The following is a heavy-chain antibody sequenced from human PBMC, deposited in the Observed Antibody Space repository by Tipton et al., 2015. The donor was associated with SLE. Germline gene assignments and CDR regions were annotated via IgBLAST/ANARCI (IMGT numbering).Heavy chain of an antibody. J-gene: IGHJ3*02. D-gene: IGHD1-14*01. V-gene: IGHV4-38-2*01. CDR1: VDSISSGYF. Sequence: GLVKPSETLSLTCAASVDSISSGYFWGWIRQPPGKGLEWIGSISYSGSTYYNPSPKSRVTILVDTSKNEVSLKLKSVTAADTAVYYCAREPLYDAFDIWGQGTMVTVSS. CDR3: AREPLYDAFDI. CDR2: ISYSGST.